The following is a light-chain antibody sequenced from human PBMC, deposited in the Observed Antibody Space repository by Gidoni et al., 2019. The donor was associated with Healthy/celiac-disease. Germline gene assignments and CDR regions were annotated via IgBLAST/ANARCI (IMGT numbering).Light chain of an antibody. J-gene: IGKJ4*01. CDR2: VAS. V-gene: IGKV3-11*01. Sequence: EIVLTQSPATLSLSPGERATLSCRASHSVSSYLALYQQKPGQAPRPLIYVASNRATGLPARFSGSGSGSDFTLTISSLGPEDFAVYYCQQRSNWPPALTFGGGTKVEIK. CDR1: HSVSSY. CDR3: QQRSNWPPALT.